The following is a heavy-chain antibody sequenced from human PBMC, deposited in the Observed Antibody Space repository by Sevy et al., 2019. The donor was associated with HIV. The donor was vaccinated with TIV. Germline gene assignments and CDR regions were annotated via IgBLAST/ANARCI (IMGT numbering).Heavy chain of an antibody. Sequence: GGSLRLCCSASGFTFSDYYMAWIRQAPGKGLEWLAYTRGSSPYVKYAHSVKGRFTISRDNAKNSLFLQMDSLRVEDTAIYYCARDRDCTSTSCYHWFDPWGQGTLVTVSS. D-gene: IGHD2-8*01. CDR2: TRGSSPYV. CDR3: ARDRDCTSTSCYHWFDP. V-gene: IGHV3-11*06. J-gene: IGHJ5*02. CDR1: GFTFSDYY.